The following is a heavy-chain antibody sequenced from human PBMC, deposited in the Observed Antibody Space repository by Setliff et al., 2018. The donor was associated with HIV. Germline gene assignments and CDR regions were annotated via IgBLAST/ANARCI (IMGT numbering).Heavy chain of an antibody. J-gene: IGHJ4*02. D-gene: IGHD6-13*01. CDR2: IWYDGSNK. CDR1: GFTFSNYG. CDR3: AKAPGLTSSWAIDY. Sequence: LRLSCAASGFTFSNYGMHWVRQAPGKGLEWVAVIWYDGSNKDYADSVKGRFTISRDNSKNTLYLQMNSLRAEDTAVYYCAKAPGLTSSWAIDYWGQGTLVTVSS. V-gene: IGHV3-33*06.